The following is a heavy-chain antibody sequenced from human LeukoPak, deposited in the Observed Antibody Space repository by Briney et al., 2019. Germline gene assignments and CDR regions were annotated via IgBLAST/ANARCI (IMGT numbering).Heavy chain of an antibody. J-gene: IGHJ4*02. Sequence: ASVKVSCKASGYTFTSYDINWVRQATGQGLEWMGWMNPNSGNTGYAQKFQGRVTMTRNTSISTAYMELSSLRSEDTAVYYCATLTPFYCSSTSCFIDYWGQGTLVTVSS. CDR1: GYTFTSYD. V-gene: IGHV1-8*01. CDR3: ATLTPFYCSSTSCFIDY. CDR2: MNPNSGNT. D-gene: IGHD2-2*01.